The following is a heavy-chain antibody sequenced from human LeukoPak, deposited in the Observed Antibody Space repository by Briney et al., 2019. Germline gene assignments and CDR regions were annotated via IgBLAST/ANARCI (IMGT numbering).Heavy chain of an antibody. V-gene: IGHV3-21*01. Sequence: GGSLRLSCAASGFTFSSYSMNWVRQAPEKGLEWVSSISSSSTYIYYADSVKGRFTISRDNAKNSLYLQMNSLRAEDTAVYYCAREVVVVTADWSDPWGQGTLVTVSS. CDR1: GFTFSSYS. CDR2: ISSSSTYI. D-gene: IGHD2-21*02. J-gene: IGHJ5*02. CDR3: AREVVVVTADWSDP.